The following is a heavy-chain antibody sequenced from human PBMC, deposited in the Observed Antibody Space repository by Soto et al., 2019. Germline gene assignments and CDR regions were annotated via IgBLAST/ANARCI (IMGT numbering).Heavy chain of an antibody. Sequence: QVQLVQSGAEVKKPGASVKVSCKAPGYTFTSYYMHWVRQAPGQGLEWMGIINPSGGSTSYAQKFQGRVTMTRDTSTSTVYMELSSVRSEDTAVYYCARAEGYCSSTSCSYYYYYGMDVWGQGTTVTVSS. D-gene: IGHD2-2*01. CDR1: GYTFTSYY. CDR3: ARAEGYCSSTSCSYYYYYGMDV. CDR2: INPSGGST. J-gene: IGHJ6*02. V-gene: IGHV1-46*01.